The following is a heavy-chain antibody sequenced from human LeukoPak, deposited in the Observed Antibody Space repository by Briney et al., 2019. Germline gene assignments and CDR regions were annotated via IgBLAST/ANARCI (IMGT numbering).Heavy chain of an antibody. Sequence: PSETLSLTCTVSGGSISSYYWSWIRQPPGKGLEWIGYIYYSGSTNYNPSLKSRVTISVDTSKNQFSLKLSSVTAADTAVYYCASGPTHYYGSGWDLYGMDVWGQGTTVTVSS. D-gene: IGHD3-10*01. J-gene: IGHJ6*02. CDR1: GGSISSYY. CDR3: ASGPTHYYGSGWDLYGMDV. CDR2: IYYSGST. V-gene: IGHV4-59*01.